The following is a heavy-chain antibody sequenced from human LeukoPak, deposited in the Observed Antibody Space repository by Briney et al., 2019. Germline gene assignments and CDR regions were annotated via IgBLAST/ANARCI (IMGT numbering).Heavy chain of an antibody. J-gene: IGHJ4*02. D-gene: IGHD3-22*01. CDR3: ARHSGYHSTTHLDY. V-gene: IGHV1-69*13. CDR1: GGTFNSYA. CDR2: IIAIFRTA. Sequence: ASVKVSCKTSGGTFNSYAISWVQQAPGQGLEWMGGIIAIFRTANYAQKFQGRVTITADEFMSTVYMELSSLRSEDTAVYYCARHSGYHSTTHLDYWGQGTQVTVSS.